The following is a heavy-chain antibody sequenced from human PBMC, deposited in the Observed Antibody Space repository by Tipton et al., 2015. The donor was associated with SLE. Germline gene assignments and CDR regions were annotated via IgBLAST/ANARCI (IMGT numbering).Heavy chain of an antibody. CDR2: MNPNSGNT. Sequence: QVQLVQSGAEVKKPGASVKVSCKASGYTFTSYDINWVRQATGQGLEWMGWMNPNSGNTGYAQKFQGKVTMTRNTSISTAYMELSSLGSEETAVYYCARAGAPYTILEGAMDVWGKGTTVTVSS. CDR1: GYTFTSYD. V-gene: IGHV1-8*02. J-gene: IGHJ6*03. CDR3: ARAGAPYTILEGAMDV. D-gene: IGHD3-3*01.